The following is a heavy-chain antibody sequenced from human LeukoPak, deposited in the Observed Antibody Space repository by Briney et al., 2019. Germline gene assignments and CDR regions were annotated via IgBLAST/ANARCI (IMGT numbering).Heavy chain of an antibody. D-gene: IGHD3-22*01. CDR1: GFTLSSYG. V-gene: IGHV3-33*01. CDR3: ARSASVSSGSPSFDY. CDR2: IWYDGSNK. Sequence: GGSLRLSCAASGFTLSSYGMHWVRQAPGKGLEWVAVIWYDGSNKYYADSVKGRFTISRDNSKNTLYLQMNSLRAEDTAVYYCARSASVSSGSPSFDYWGQATLVTVSS. J-gene: IGHJ4*02.